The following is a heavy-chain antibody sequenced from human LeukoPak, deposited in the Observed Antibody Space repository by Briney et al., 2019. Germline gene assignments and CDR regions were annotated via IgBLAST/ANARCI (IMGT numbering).Heavy chain of an antibody. D-gene: IGHD3-10*01. V-gene: IGHV1-8*01. CDR2: MNPNSGNT. J-gene: IGHJ4*02. CDR3: AILGYYGSGSYYIDLFDY. CDR1: GYTFTSYD. Sequence: ASVKVSCKASGYTFTSYDINWVRQATGQGLEWMGWMNPNSGNTGYAQKFQGRVTITADKSTSTAYMELSSLRSEDTAVYYCAILGYYGSGSYYIDLFDYWGQGTLVTVSS.